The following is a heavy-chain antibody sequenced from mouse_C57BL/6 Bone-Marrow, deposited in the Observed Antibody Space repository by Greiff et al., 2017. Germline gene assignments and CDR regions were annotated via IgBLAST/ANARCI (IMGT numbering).Heavy chain of an antibody. D-gene: IGHD1-1*01. Sequence: EVQLVESGGGLVQPKGSLKLSCAASGFSFNTYAMNWVRQAPGKGLEWVARIRSKSNNYATYYADSVKDRFTISRDDSESMLYLQMNNLKTEDTAMYYCVRHNPLLRYFDVWGTGTTVTVSS. V-gene: IGHV10-1*01. J-gene: IGHJ1*03. CDR3: VRHNPLLRYFDV. CDR2: IRSKSNNYAT. CDR1: GFSFNTYA.